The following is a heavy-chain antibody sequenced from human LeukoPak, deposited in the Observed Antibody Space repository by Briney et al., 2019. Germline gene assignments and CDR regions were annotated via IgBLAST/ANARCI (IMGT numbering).Heavy chain of an antibody. CDR3: ATQRYSSSWYAYFDY. J-gene: IGHJ4*02. Sequence: ASVKVSCKASGYTFTSYGISWVRQAPGQGLEWMGWISAYNGNTNYAQKFQGRVTMTEDTSTDTAYMELSSLRSEDTAVYYCATQRYSSSWYAYFDYWGQGTLVTVSS. D-gene: IGHD6-13*01. V-gene: IGHV1-18*01. CDR2: ISAYNGNT. CDR1: GYTFTSYG.